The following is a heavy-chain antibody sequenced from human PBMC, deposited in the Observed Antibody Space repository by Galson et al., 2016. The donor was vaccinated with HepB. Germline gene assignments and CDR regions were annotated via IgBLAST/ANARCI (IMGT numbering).Heavy chain of an antibody. V-gene: IGHV4-61*01. Sequence: LSLTCTVPSDPVTSGTYYWSWVRQSPGKGLDWIGYIHDSGNTNYNPSIKSRVTISRDTSKNQFFLELTSVTAADTAVYYCARDEGFYNGMDVWGQGTTVTVAS. D-gene: IGHD2-2*02. CDR1: SDPVTSGTYY. CDR3: ARDEGFYNGMDV. J-gene: IGHJ6*02. CDR2: IHDSGNT.